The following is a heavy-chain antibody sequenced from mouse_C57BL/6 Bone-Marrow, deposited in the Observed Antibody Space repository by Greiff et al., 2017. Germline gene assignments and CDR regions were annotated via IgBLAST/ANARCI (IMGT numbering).Heavy chain of an antibody. J-gene: IGHJ1*02. CDR1: GYSITSGYY. Sequence: EVQLQQSGPGLVKPSQSLSLTCSVTGYSITSGYYWNWIRQFPGNKLEWMGYISYDGSNNYNPSHKNRISITRDTSKNQFFLQLNSVTTEDTAASDCAKGDSYYYCSSWYFDVWGTGTTVTVSS. CDR3: AKGDSYYYCSSWYFDV. CDR2: ISYDGSN. D-gene: IGHD1-1*01. V-gene: IGHV3-6*01.